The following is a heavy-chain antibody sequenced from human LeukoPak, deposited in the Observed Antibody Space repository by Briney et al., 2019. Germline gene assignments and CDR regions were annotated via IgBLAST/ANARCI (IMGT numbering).Heavy chain of an antibody. V-gene: IGHV4-4*07. Sequence: PSETLSLTCTVSGVSISNYYWSWIRQPAGKGLEWIGRIYTSGNTNYNPSLKSRVTISVDTSKNQFSLKLSSVTAADTAVYFCARGPYSYDSSGAFDIWGQGTMVTVSS. CDR3: ARGPYSYDSSGAFDI. CDR1: GVSISNYY. D-gene: IGHD3-22*01. J-gene: IGHJ3*02. CDR2: IYTSGNT.